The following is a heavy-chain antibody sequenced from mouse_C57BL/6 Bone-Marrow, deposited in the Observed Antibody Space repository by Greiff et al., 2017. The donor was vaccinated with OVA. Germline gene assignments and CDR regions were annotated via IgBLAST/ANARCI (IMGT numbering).Heavy chain of an antibody. J-gene: IGHJ4*01. Sequence: QVQLQQPGAELVMPGASVKLSCKASGYTFTSYWMHWVKQRPGQGLEWIGEIDPSDSYTNYNQKFKGKSTLTVDKSSSTAYMRLSSLTSEDSAVDYCASAGESMDYWGQGTSVTVSS. CDR3: ASAGESMDY. CDR2: IDPSDSYT. CDR1: GYTFTSYW. V-gene: IGHV1-69*01.